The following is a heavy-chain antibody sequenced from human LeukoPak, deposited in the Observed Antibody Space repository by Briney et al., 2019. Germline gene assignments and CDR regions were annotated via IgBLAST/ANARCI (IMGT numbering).Heavy chain of an antibody. CDR1: GGSISSSSCY. V-gene: IGHV4-39*07. Sequence: SETLSLTCTVSGGSISSSSCYWGWIRQPPGKGLEWIGSIYYSGSTNHNPSLKSRVTMSLDTSKNQFSLKLSSVTAADTAVYYCAAQMATRAHNWFDPWGQGTLVTVSS. D-gene: IGHD5-12*01. CDR3: AAQMATRAHNWFDP. J-gene: IGHJ5*02. CDR2: IYYSGST.